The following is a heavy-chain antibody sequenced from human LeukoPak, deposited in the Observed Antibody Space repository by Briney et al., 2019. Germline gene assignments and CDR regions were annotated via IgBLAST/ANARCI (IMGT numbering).Heavy chain of an antibody. CDR3: ASGRPGAIDY. D-gene: IGHD3-10*01. CDR2: ISSSSSYI. CDR1: GFTFSSYW. Sequence: GGSLRLSCAASGFTFSSYWMSWVRQAPGKGLEWVSSISSSSSYIYYADSVKGRFTISRDNAKNSLYLQMNSLRAEDTAVYYCASGRPGAIDYWGQGTLVTVSS. V-gene: IGHV3-21*01. J-gene: IGHJ4*02.